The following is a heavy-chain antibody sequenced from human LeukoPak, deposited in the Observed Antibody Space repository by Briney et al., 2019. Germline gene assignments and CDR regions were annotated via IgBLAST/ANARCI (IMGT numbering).Heavy chain of an antibody. CDR1: GFTFSTYA. V-gene: IGHV3-23*01. CDR2: ISGSGRSGT. D-gene: IGHD1-26*01. Sequence: GGSLRLSCVASGFTFSTYAMTWVRQAPGKGLEWVSVISGSGRSGTNYADSVKGRFTISRDNSKNTLYLQMNSLRVEDTAIYYCAKDKYSGSPVGAFDIWGQGTMVTVSS. CDR3: AKDKYSGSPVGAFDI. J-gene: IGHJ3*02.